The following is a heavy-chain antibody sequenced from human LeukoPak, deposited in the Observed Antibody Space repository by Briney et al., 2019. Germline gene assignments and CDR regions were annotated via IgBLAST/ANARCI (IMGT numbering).Heavy chain of an antibody. CDR3: AKTYYDFWSGYLDAFDI. Sequence: SQTLSLTCTVSGGSISSGSYYWSWIRQPAGKGLEWIGRIYTSGNTNYNPSLKSRVTISVDTSKNQFSLKLSSVTAADTAVYYCAKTYYDFWSGYLDAFDIWGQGTMVTVSS. CDR1: GGSISSGSYY. J-gene: IGHJ3*02. V-gene: IGHV4-61*02. D-gene: IGHD3-3*01. CDR2: IYTSGNT.